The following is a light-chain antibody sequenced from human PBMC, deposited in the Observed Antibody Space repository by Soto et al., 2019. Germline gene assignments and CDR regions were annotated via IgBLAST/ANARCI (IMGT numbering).Light chain of an antibody. Sequence: DIVMTQSPDSLAVSLGERVTINCKSSQSVLYSSKNKNYLAWYQLKPGQPPKLLIYWASTRESGVPDRFSGSGSGTDFTLTISSLQAEDVAVYYCQQYYTTPLYTFGQGTKLEIK. CDR2: WAS. CDR3: QQYYTTPLYT. J-gene: IGKJ2*01. V-gene: IGKV4-1*01. CDR1: QSVLYSSKNKNY.